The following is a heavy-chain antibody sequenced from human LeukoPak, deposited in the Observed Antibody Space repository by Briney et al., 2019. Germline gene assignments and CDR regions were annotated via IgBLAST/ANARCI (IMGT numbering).Heavy chain of an antibody. CDR1: GFTFSNAW. J-gene: IGHJ3*02. Sequence: GGSLRLSCAASGFTFSNAWMSWVRQAAGKGLECVGRIKSKTDGGTTDYAAPVKGRFTISRDDSKNTLYLQMNSLKTEDTAVYYCTGDGYNIDAFDIWGQGTMVTVSS. CDR3: TGDGYNIDAFDI. V-gene: IGHV3-15*01. D-gene: IGHD5-24*01. CDR2: IKSKTDGGTT.